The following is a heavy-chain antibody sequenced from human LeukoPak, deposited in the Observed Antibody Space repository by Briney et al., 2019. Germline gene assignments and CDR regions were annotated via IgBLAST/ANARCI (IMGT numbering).Heavy chain of an antibody. CDR2: ISPYSAYT. V-gene: IGHV1-18*04. CDR3: ANVAKGRYLLYYMAA. J-gene: IGHJ6*03. Sequence: GASVKVSCKASGDSINTYGVAWVRQAPGQGLEWIGWISPYSAYTKYADALQGRVTMTTDTSTTTSYMELRSLRSDDTAVYFCANVAKGRYLLYYMAAWGKGTTVTVS. CDR1: GDSINTYG. D-gene: IGHD1-26*01.